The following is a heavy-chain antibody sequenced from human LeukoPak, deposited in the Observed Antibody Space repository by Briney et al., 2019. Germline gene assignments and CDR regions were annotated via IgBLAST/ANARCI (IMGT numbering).Heavy chain of an antibody. CDR1: GGTFSSYA. Sequence: ASVKVSCKASGGTFSSYAISWVRQAPGQGLEWMGGIIPLFGTTKYAQKLQGRVTITADKSTSTAYMELSSLRSEDTAVYYCARGGIAALNGDYYYMDVWGKGTTVTVSS. J-gene: IGHJ6*03. V-gene: IGHV1-69*06. CDR2: IIPLFGTT. CDR3: ARGGIAALNGDYYYMDV. D-gene: IGHD6-6*01.